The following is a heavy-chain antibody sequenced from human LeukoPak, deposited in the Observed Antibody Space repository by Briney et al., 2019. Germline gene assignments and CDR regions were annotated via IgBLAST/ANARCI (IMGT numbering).Heavy chain of an antibody. CDR3: ARDRQLWLLPYYYYMDV. J-gene: IGHJ6*03. CDR2: ISAYNGNT. CDR1: GYTFTSYG. D-gene: IGHD5-18*01. V-gene: IGHV1-18*01. Sequence: VASVKVSCKASGYTFTSYGISWVRQAPGQGLEWMGWISAYNGNTNYAQKLQGRVTMTTDTSTSTAYMELRSLRSDDTAVYYCARDRQLWLLPYYYYMDVWGKGTTVTVSS.